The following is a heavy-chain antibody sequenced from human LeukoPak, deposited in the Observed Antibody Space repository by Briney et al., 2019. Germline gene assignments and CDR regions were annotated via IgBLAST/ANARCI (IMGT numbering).Heavy chain of an antibody. J-gene: IGHJ6*02. V-gene: IGHV4-39*07. CDR2: IYYSGST. CDR3: AGGRRVDFWSGYPYDYYGMDV. CDR1: GGSISSSSYY. Sequence: KPSETLSLTCTVSGGSISSSSYYWGWIRQPPGKGLEWIGSIYYSGSTYYNPSLKSRVTISVDTSKNQFSLKLSSVTAADTAVYYCAGGRRVDFWSGYPYDYYGMDVWGQGTTVTVSS. D-gene: IGHD3-3*01.